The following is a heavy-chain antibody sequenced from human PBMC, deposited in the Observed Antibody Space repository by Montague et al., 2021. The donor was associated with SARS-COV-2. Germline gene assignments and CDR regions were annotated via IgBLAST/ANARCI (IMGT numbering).Heavy chain of an antibody. J-gene: IGHJ4*02. Sequence: CAISGDSVSSNIATWNWIRQSPSRGLEWPGRTYYRSKWYNDYAESVKSRITTDPDTSKHQFSLHLNSVTPEDTAVYYCARIPVGSKYYFDFWGQGTLVTVFS. CDR2: TYYRSKWYN. CDR1: GDSVSSNIAT. CDR3: ARIPVGSKYYFDF. D-gene: IGHD2-2*01. V-gene: IGHV6-1*01.